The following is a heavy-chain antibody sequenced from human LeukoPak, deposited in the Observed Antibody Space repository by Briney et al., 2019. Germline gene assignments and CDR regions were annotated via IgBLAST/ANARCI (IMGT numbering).Heavy chain of an antibody. CDR2: TNPNTGDR. Sequence: GASVKVSCKAAGYTFTGYYVHWVRQAPGQGLEWRGRTNPNTGDRINAQRFQGRVTMTRDTSISAAYMDFNILRSDDTAAYYCARDLVGGIWSAAFWGQGTLVTVSS. V-gene: IGHV1-2*06. D-gene: IGHD3-16*01. CDR3: ARDLVGGIWSAAF. J-gene: IGHJ4*02. CDR1: GYTFTGYY.